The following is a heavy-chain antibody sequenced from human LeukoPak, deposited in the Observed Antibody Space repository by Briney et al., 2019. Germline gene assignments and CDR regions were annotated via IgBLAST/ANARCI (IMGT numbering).Heavy chain of an antibody. CDR2: ISGSGGST. Sequence: GGSLRLSCAASGFTFSSYAMSWVRQAPGKGLEWVSAISGSGGSTYYADSVKGRFTISRDNSKNTLYLQMNSLRAEDTAVYYCAKETIVVVREENWFDPWGQGTLVTVSS. CDR1: GFTFSSYA. D-gene: IGHD3-22*01. J-gene: IGHJ5*02. V-gene: IGHV3-23*01. CDR3: AKETIVVVREENWFDP.